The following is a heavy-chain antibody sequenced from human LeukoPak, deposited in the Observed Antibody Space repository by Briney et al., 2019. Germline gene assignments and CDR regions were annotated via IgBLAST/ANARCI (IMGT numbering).Heavy chain of an antibody. CDR3: ARTARYCSGGSCSYYFDY. CDR2: NSGYNGNT. V-gene: IGHV1-18*01. J-gene: IGHJ4*02. CDR1: GYTFNSYA. D-gene: IGHD2-15*01. Sequence: GASVKVSCKASGYTFNSYAITWVRQAPGQGFEWMGGNSGYNGNTNYAQKLQGRVTMTTDTSTSIVFMELKSLRSDDTVVYYCARTARYCSGGSCSYYFDYWGQGTLVTVSS.